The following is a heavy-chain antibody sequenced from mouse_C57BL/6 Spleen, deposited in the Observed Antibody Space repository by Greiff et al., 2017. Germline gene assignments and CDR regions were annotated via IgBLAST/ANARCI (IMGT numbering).Heavy chain of an antibody. CDR1: GYTFTDYN. Sequence: EVQLKESGPELVKPGASVKMSCKASGYTFTDYNMHWVKQSHGKSLEWIGYINPNNGGTSYNQKFKGKATLTVNKSSSTAYMELRSLTSEDSAVYYCARGSFDGYYGYWGQGTTLTVSS. CDR2: INPNNGGT. D-gene: IGHD2-3*01. J-gene: IGHJ2*01. CDR3: ARGSFDGYYGY. V-gene: IGHV1-22*01.